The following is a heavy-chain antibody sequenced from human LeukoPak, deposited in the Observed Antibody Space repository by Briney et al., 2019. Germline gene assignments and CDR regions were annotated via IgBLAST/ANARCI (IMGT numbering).Heavy chain of an antibody. D-gene: IGHD2-8*01. Sequence: PGGSLRLSCAASGFTFSRDAMSWVRQPPGKGLEWVSSISDSGGSTYYADSVKGRFTISRDNSRNTLYLQMDSLRADDTAVYYCAKLPDCANDACTEGDYWGQGTLVTVSS. CDR2: ISDSGGST. CDR1: GFTFSRDA. J-gene: IGHJ4*02. CDR3: AKLPDCANDACTEGDY. V-gene: IGHV3-23*01.